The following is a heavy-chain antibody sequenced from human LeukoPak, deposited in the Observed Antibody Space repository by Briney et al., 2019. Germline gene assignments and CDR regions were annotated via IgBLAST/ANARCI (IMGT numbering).Heavy chain of an antibody. CDR2: IRYDGSNK. D-gene: IGHD6-13*01. CDR3: AKDVLAAAGAPFDY. J-gene: IGHJ4*02. CDR1: GFTFSSYA. V-gene: IGHV3-30*02. Sequence: GGSLRLSCAASGFTFSSYAMHWVRQAPGKGLEWVAVIRYDGSNKYYADSVKGRFTISRDNSKNTLYLQMNSLRAEDTAVYYCAKDVLAAAGAPFDYWGQGTLVTVSS.